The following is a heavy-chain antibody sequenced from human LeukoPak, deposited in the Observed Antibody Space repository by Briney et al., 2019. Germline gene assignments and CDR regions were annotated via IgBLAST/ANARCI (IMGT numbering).Heavy chain of an antibody. CDR1: GGSISGSTYY. CDR2: IYYSGSI. Sequence: SETLSLXCTVSGGSISGSTYYWGRIRQPPGKGLEWIGYIYYSGSINYNPCLKSRVTISVDTSKNQFSLKLSSVTAADTAVYYCARLEQYYYYYMDVWGRGTTVTVSS. CDR3: ARLEQYYYYYMDV. D-gene: IGHD5-24*01. J-gene: IGHJ6*03. V-gene: IGHV4-61*05.